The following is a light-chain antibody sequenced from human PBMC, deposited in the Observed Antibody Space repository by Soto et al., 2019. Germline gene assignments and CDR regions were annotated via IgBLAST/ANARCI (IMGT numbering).Light chain of an antibody. CDR3: QQYYNWPRT. Sequence: EIVMTQSPATLSVSPGERATHSCRASQSVSSNLAWYQQKPGQAPRLLIYGASTRATGIPARFSGSGSGTEFTLTISSLQSEDFAVYYCQQYYNWPRTFGQGTKLEIK. J-gene: IGKJ2*02. CDR2: GAS. V-gene: IGKV3-15*01. CDR1: QSVSSN.